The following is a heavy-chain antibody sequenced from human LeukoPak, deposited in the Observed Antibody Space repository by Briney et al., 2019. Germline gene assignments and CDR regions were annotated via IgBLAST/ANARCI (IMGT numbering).Heavy chain of an antibody. V-gene: IGHV4-34*01. CDR1: GGSFSGYY. J-gene: IGHJ5*02. CDR2: INHSGST. CDR3: ARGHNYDFWSGYNNWFDP. Sequence: SETLSLTCAVYGGSFSGYYWSWIRQPPGKGLEWIGEINHSGSTNYNPSLKSRVTISVDTSKNQSSLKLSSVTAADTAVYYCARGHNYDFWSGYNNWFDPWGQGTLVTVSS. D-gene: IGHD3-3*01.